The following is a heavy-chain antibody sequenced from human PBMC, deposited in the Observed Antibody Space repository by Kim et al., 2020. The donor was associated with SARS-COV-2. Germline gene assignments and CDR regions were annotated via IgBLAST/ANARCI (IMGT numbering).Heavy chain of an antibody. CDR3: VITKITGWFDP. CDR1: GFTVSSNY. V-gene: IGHV3-66*01. CDR2: IYSGGST. Sequence: GGSLRLSCAASGFTVSSNYMSWVRQAPGKGLEWVSVIYSGGSTYYAESAMERCTISRDNSKNTLYLQINSLRTEDTAVYYCVITKITGWFDPWGQGTMVT. J-gene: IGHJ5*02. D-gene: IGHD3-22*01.